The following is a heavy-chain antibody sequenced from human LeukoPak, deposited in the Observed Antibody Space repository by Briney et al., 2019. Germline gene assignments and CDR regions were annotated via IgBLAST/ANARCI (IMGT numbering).Heavy chain of an antibody. V-gene: IGHV3-53*01. D-gene: IGHD6-13*01. J-gene: IGHJ6*03. Sequence: GGSLRLSCGLSGFTVSSSYVRWARQAPGRGLVWVSVISSGGSTYYADSGKGRFTISRDNSKNTLYLQMNSLRAEDTAVYYCATAMTGIAASGTGAKHYYYSVESCGKGTTVTVSS. CDR1: GFTVSSSY. CDR2: ISSGGST. CDR3: ATAMTGIAASGTGAKHYYYSVES.